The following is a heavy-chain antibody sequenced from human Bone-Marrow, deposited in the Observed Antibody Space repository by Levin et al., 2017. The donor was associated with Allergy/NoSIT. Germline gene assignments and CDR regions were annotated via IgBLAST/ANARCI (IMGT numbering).Heavy chain of an antibody. CDR1: GFTFGDYG. CDR3: TRADGDYDWGFFDY. Sequence: GESLKISCTGSGFTFGDYGMSWVRQAPGKGLGWIGFIRRKANDGTTEYAASVKGRFTISRDDSKSIAYLQVNSLKTEDTAVYYCTRADGDYDWGFFDYWGPGTLVTVSS. CDR2: IRRKANDGTT. D-gene: IGHD4-17*01. J-gene: IGHJ4*02. V-gene: IGHV3-49*04.